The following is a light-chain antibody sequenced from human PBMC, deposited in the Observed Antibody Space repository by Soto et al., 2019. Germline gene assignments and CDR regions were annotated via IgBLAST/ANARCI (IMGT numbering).Light chain of an antibody. CDR1: LFVTNYY. CDR2: GAS. CDR3: QQYGSSFT. V-gene: IGKV3-20*01. Sequence: EVVLTQSPGTMSLSTGERATLSCRARLFVTNYYLAWYQQKPGQAPRLLIYGASSRATGIPDRFSGSGSGTDFTLTISRLDPEDFAVYYCQQYGSSFTFGPGTKVDIK. J-gene: IGKJ3*01.